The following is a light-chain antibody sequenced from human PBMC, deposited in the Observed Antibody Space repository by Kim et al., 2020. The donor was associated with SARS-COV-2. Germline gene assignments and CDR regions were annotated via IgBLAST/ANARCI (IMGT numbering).Light chain of an antibody. Sequence: TLSASVGDRVTITCRASQSFSGRLAWYQQKPGKAPKLLIYNASSLGSGVPSRFSGSGSGTEFTLTISSLQPDDFATYYCQQLGLTFGGGTKVDIK. V-gene: IGKV1-5*01. CDR1: QSFSGR. CDR2: NAS. CDR3: QQLGLT. J-gene: IGKJ4*01.